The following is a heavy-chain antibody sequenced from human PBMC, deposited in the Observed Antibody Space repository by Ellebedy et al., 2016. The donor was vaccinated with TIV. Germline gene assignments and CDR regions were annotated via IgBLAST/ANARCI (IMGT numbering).Heavy chain of an antibody. CDR3: ARLGVIAAAGASDS. V-gene: IGHV4-59*08. D-gene: IGHD6-13*01. CDR1: GGSISSYY. Sequence: MPSETLSLTCTVSGGSISSYYWSWIRQPPGKGLEWIGYIYYSGSTNYNPSLKSRVTISVDTSKNQFSLKLSSVTAADTAVYYCARLGVIAAAGASDSWGQGTLVIVSS. CDR2: IYYSGST. J-gene: IGHJ4*02.